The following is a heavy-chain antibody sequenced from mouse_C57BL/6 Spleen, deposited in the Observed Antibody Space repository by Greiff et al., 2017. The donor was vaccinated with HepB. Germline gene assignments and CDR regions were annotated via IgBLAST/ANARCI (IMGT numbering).Heavy chain of an antibody. CDR2: IDPEDGDT. D-gene: IGHD1-1*01. J-gene: IGHJ3*01. V-gene: IGHV14-1*01. Sequence: VQLQHSGAELVRPGASVKLSCTASGFNIKDYYMHWVKQRPEQGLEWIGRIDPEDGDTEYAPKFQGKATMTADTSSNTAYLQLSSLTSEDTAVYYCTTPGSSSWFAYWGQGTLVTVSA. CDR1: GFNIKDYY. CDR3: TTPGSSSWFAY.